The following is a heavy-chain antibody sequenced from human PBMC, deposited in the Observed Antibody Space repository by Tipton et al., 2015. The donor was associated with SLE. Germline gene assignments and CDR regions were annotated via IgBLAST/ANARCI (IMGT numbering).Heavy chain of an antibody. Sequence: QLVQSGAEVKKPGESLKISCKGSGYSFTSYWIGWVRQVPGKGLEWMGIIYPGDSDTRYSPSFQGQVTISADKSISTAYLQWSSLKASDTAMYYCARPDVAVADSTDAFDIWGQGTMVTVSS. CDR3: ARPDVAVADSTDAFDI. CDR2: IYPGDSDT. V-gene: IGHV5-51*03. D-gene: IGHD6-13*01. CDR1: GYSFTSYW. J-gene: IGHJ3*02.